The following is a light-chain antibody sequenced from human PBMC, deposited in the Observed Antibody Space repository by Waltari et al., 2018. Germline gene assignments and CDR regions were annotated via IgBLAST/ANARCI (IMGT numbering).Light chain of an antibody. CDR3: QQYNNWSWT. V-gene: IGKV3-15*01. Sequence: EIVMPQSPAPLSVSPGERAPLSCRASQSVSSNLAWYQQKPGQAPRLLIYGASTRATGIPARFSGSGSGTEFTLTISSLQSEDFAVYYCQQYNNWSWTFGQGTKVEIK. CDR1: QSVSSN. CDR2: GAS. J-gene: IGKJ1*01.